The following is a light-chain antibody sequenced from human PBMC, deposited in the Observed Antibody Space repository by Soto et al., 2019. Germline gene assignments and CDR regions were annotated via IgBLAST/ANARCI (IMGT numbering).Light chain of an antibody. CDR3: QKYNSVPFT. Sequence: DFQMTQSPSSLSASVGDRVTITCRASQGITNSLAWYQQQPGKIPKLLIYAASTLQSGVPSRFSGSGSGTDFTLTISSLQPEDVATYYCQKYNSVPFTCGPGTKVDIK. CDR2: AAS. CDR1: QGITNS. V-gene: IGKV1-27*01. J-gene: IGKJ3*01.